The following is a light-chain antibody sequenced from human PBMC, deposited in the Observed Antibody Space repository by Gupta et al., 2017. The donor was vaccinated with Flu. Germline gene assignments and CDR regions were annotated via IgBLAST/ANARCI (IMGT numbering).Light chain of an antibody. J-gene: IGKJ1*01. V-gene: IGKV1-27*01. Sequence: PSSLSASIGDRVTITCRASRDIANHLAWYQQQPGKVPNLLIYSASSLQSGVPSRFSGSGSGTDFTLSISSLQPEDVATYYCQNEDSVPLAFGQGTKVEI. CDR1: RDIANH. CDR2: SAS. CDR3: QNEDSVPLA.